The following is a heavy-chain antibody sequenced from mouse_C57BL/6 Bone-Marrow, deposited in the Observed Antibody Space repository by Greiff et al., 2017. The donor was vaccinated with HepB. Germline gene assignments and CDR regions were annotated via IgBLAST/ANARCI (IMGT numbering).Heavy chain of an antibody. J-gene: IGHJ2*01. CDR2: IDPEDGDT. Sequence: VQLKESGAELVRPGASVKLSCTASGFNIKDYYMHWVKQRPEQGLEWIGRIDPEDGDTEYAPKFQGKATMTAATSSNTAYLQLSSLTSEDTAVYYCTTLIYYYGSSYPFDYWGQGTTLTVSS. V-gene: IGHV14-1*01. CDR3: TTLIYYYGSSYPFDY. CDR1: GFNIKDYY. D-gene: IGHD1-1*01.